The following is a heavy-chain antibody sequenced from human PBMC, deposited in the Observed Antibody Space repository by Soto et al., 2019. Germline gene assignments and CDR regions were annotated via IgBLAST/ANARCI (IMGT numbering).Heavy chain of an antibody. J-gene: IGHJ4*02. CDR3: ARVMSPAAVDY. V-gene: IGHV4-59*12. CDR1: GGSISSYY. D-gene: IGHD6-13*01. CDR2: IYDSGST. Sequence: SETLSLTCTVSGGSISSYYWSWIRQPPGKGLEWIGNIYDSGSTSYNPSLKSRVTISVDTSKNQFSLELSSVTAADTAVYYCARVMSPAAVDYWGQGTLVPVSS.